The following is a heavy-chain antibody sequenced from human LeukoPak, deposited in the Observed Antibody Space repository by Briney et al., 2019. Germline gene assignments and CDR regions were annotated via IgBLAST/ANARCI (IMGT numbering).Heavy chain of an antibody. CDR3: ARDLYCSGGSCYSGALD. Sequence: GGSLRLSCAASGFTFSSYEMNWVRQAPGKGLEWVSYISSSGSTIYYADSVKGRFTISRDNAKNSLYLQMNSLRAEDTAVYYCARDLYCSGGSCYSGALDWGQGTLVTVSS. D-gene: IGHD2-15*01. J-gene: IGHJ4*02. CDR1: GFTFSSYE. V-gene: IGHV3-48*03. CDR2: ISSSGSTI.